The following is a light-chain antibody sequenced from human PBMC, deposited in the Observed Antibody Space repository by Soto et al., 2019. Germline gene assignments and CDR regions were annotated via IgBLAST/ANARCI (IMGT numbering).Light chain of an antibody. CDR3: QRRLYWPPGVT. V-gene: IGKV3-11*01. CDR1: QSISNY. CDR2: DAS. Sequence: EIELTQSPATLSLSPGERATLSCRASQSISNYLGWYQQKPGQAPRLLIYDASNRATGSAARFSGSGSGTGITLTISILELEDFAISYCQRRLYWPPGVTFGRGTKVEIK. J-gene: IGKJ4*01.